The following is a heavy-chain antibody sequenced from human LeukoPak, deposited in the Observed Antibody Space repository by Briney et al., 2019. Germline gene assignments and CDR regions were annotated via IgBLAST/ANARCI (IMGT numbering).Heavy chain of an antibody. D-gene: IGHD4-17*01. J-gene: IGHJ4*02. Sequence: PGRSLRLSCAASEFTFSSYGMHWVRQAPVTGLEWVAVIWYDGSNKYYADSVKGRFTISRDNSKNTLYLQMNSLRAEDTAVYYCARDLYGDYAMLLYWGQGTLVTVSS. CDR2: IWYDGSNK. CDR3: ARDLYGDYAMLLY. CDR1: EFTFSSYG. V-gene: IGHV3-33*01.